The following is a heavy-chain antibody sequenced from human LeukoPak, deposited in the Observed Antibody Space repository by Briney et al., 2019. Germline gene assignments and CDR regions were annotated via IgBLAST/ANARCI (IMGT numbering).Heavy chain of an antibody. J-gene: IGHJ3*02. CDR2: IFYNEGT. D-gene: IGHD2-2*01. V-gene: IGHV4-59*01. CDR1: SGSFRTYY. Sequence: SETLSLTCTVSSGSFRTYYWSWIRQPPGKGREWIGYIFYNEGTSYNPSLKSRVTISVDTSNNQLSLKVNSVTAADTAMYYCVKSNSRYQPWTLDIWGRGTMVTVSS. CDR3: VKSNSRYQPWTLDI.